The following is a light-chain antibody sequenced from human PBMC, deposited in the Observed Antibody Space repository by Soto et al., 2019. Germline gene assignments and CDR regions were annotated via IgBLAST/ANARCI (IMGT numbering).Light chain of an antibody. J-gene: IGKJ1*01. V-gene: IGKV3-15*01. Sequence: EILMTQSPATLSVSPGERATLSCRASQSVSSNLAWYQQKPGQAPRLLIYGASTRATGIPARFSGSGSGTEFTLTISSLQSEDFAVYHCQQYNNWPRTLGQGTK. CDR2: GAS. CDR1: QSVSSN. CDR3: QQYNNWPRT.